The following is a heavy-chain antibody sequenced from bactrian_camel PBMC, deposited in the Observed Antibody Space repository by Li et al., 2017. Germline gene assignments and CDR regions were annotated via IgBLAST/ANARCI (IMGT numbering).Heavy chain of an antibody. CDR1: GFTFEDSD. V-gene: IGHV3S55*01. D-gene: IGHD3*01. CDR2: INSDGST. Sequence: HVQLVESGGGSVQAGGSLRLSCTASGFTFEDSDMSWHRQAPGNECELVSTINSDGSTYYADSVKGRFTISQDNAKSTMYLQMNSLKPEDTAVYYCAADWMRMVEWVECREGQGTQVTVS. J-gene: IGHJ4*01.